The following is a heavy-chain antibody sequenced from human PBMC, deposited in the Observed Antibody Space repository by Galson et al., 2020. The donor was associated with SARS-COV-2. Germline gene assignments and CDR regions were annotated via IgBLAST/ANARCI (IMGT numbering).Heavy chain of an antibody. CDR2: FDPEDGET. J-gene: IGHJ5*02. V-gene: IGHV1-24*01. CDR1: GYTLTELS. CDR3: ATTTAITISDWFDP. D-gene: IGHD3-9*01. Sequence: ASVQVSCKVSGYTLTELSMHWVRQAPGKGLEWMGGFDPEDGETIYAQKFQGRVTMTEDTSTDTAYMELSSLRSEDMAVYYCATTTAITISDWFDPWGQGTLVTVSS.